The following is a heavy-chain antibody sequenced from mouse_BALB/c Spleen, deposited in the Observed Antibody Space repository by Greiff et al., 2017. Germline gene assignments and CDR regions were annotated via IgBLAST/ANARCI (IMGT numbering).Heavy chain of an antibody. CDR2: INPNNGGT. Sequence: VQLKQSGPELVQPGASVKISCKTSGYTFTDYTMHWVKQSHGKSLAWIGGINPNNGGTSYNQKFKGKATLTVDKSSSTAYMELRSLTSEDSAVYYCTRDGSSGCYAMDYWGQGTSVTVSS. V-gene: IGHV1-18*01. CDR3: TRDGSSGCYAMDY. CDR1: GYTFTDYT. D-gene: IGHD3-1*01. J-gene: IGHJ4*01.